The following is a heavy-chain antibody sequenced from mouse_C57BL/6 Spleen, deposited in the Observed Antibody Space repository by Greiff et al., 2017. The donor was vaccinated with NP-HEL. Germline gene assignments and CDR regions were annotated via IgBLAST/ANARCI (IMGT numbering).Heavy chain of an antibody. V-gene: IGHV1-82*01. CDR2: IYPGDGDT. Sequence: QVQLQQSGPELVKPGASVKISCKASGYAFSSSWMNWVKQRPGKGLEWIGRIYPGDGDTNYNGKFKGKATLTADKSSSTAYMQLSSLTSEDSAVYCWARGDWDGSMDYWGQGTSVTVSS. J-gene: IGHJ4*01. CDR3: ARGDWDGSMDY. CDR1: GYAFSSSW. D-gene: IGHD4-1*01.